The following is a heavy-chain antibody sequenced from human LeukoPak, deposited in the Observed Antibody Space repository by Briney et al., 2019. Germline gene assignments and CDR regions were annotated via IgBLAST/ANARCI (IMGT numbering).Heavy chain of an antibody. V-gene: IGHV4-59*01. CDR2: IYYSGST. CDR1: GGSISSYY. D-gene: IGHD5-18*01. CDR3: ARETFHAGYSYGYFDY. Sequence: PSETLSLTCTVSGGSISSYYWSWIRQPPGKGLEWNGNIYYSGSTNYNPSLKSRVTISVDTSKNQFSLKLSSVTAADTAVYYCARETFHAGYSYGYFDYWGQGTLVTVSS. J-gene: IGHJ4*02.